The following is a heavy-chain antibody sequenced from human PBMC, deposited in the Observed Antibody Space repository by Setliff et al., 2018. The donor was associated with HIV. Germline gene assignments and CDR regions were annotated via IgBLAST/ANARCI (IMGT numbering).Heavy chain of an antibody. D-gene: IGHD2-15*01. J-gene: IGHJ3*02. Sequence: ASVKVSCKASGYTFTHYAISWVRQAPGQGLEYLGWISAYNGNTNYAQKVQGRITMTTDASTSTAEMELRSLTSDDTAVYYCGRLASGGWPLEVFDIWGQGTMVNVSS. V-gene: IGHV1-18*01. CDR2: ISAYNGNT. CDR1: GYTFTHYA. CDR3: GRLASGGWPLEVFDI.